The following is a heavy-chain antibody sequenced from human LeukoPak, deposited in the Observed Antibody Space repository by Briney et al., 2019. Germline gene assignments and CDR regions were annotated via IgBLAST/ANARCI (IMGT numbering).Heavy chain of an antibody. CDR2: IGRSGDTI. CDR1: GFTLSDFS. V-gene: IGHV3-11*01. Sequence: PGGSLRLSCAASGFTLSDFSMSWFRQTPGKGLEWLSYIGRSGDTIHYADSVKGRFTISRDNAKNSAFLQLKSLRVEDTSVYYCARGSSVGYYWGQGTRVTVSS. D-gene: IGHD2-15*01. J-gene: IGHJ4*02. CDR3: ARGSSVGYY.